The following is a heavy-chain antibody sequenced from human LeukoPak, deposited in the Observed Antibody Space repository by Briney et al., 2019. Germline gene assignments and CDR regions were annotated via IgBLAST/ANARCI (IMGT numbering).Heavy chain of an antibody. CDR1: GFTFDDYA. CDR2: ISWNSGSI. Sequence: PGGSLRLSCAASGFTFDDYAMHWVRQAPGKGLEWVSGISWNSGSIGYADSVKGRFTISRDKAKNSLYLQMNSLRAEDTALYYCARRRGLGYCSSTSCYAGYFDYWGQGTLVTVSS. D-gene: IGHD2-2*01. V-gene: IGHV3-9*01. CDR3: ARRRGLGYCSSTSCYAGYFDY. J-gene: IGHJ4*02.